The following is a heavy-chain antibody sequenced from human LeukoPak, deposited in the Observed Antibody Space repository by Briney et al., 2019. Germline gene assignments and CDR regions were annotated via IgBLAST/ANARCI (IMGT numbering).Heavy chain of an antibody. Sequence: PSETLYLTCTVSGGSISSYYWSWIRQPPGKGLEWIGYIYYSGSTNYNPSLKSRVTISVDTSKNQFSLKLSSVTAADTAVYYCARRKARAGYYYYMDVWGKGTTVTVSS. CDR1: GGSISSYY. J-gene: IGHJ6*03. V-gene: IGHV4-59*01. D-gene: IGHD6-19*01. CDR3: ARRKARAGYYYYMDV. CDR2: IYYSGST.